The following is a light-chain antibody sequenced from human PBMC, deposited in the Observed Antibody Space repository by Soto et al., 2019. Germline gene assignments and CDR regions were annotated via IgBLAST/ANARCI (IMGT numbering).Light chain of an antibody. Sequence: DIQMTQSPSFLSASVGDKVTITCRATESVSKWLAWYQEKPGNPPRPLIYDASTLESGVPSRFSGSRSGTEFTLTISSLQADDFAIYYCQQYNSYSWTFGQGTKVDIK. CDR3: QQYNSYSWT. J-gene: IGKJ1*01. CDR1: ESVSKW. CDR2: DAS. V-gene: IGKV1-5*01.